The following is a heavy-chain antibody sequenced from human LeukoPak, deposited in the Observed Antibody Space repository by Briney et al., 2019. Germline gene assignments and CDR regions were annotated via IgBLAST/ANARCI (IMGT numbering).Heavy chain of an antibody. CDR1: GFTFSSYS. CDR2: ISSSSSYI. Sequence: GGSLRLSCAASGFTFSSYSMNWVRQAPGHGLEWVSSISSSSSYIYYADSVKGRFTISRDNAKNSLYLQMNSLRAEDTAVYYCARDGGGDNWNYAFDYWGQGTLVTVSS. CDR3: ARDGGGDNWNYAFDY. V-gene: IGHV3-21*01. J-gene: IGHJ4*02. D-gene: IGHD1-7*01.